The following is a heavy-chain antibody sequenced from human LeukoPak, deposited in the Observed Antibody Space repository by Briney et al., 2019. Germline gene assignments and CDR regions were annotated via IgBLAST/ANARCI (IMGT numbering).Heavy chain of an antibody. D-gene: IGHD4-11*01. Sequence: GGSLRLSCAASGFTFSSYGMHWVRQAPGKGLEWVAVISYDGSNKYYADSVKGRFTISRDNAKNSLYLQMNSLRAEDTAVYYCARVFGNYHPFDYWGQGTLVTVSS. V-gene: IGHV3-30*03. CDR3: ARVFGNYHPFDY. CDR1: GFTFSSYG. CDR2: ISYDGSNK. J-gene: IGHJ4*02.